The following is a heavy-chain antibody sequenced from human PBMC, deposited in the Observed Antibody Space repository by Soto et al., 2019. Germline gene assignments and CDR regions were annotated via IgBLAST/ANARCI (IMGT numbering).Heavy chain of an antibody. V-gene: IGHV4-59*01. CDR3: AREEAYYDILTGYYRAEYFHH. CDR1: GGSISSYY. D-gene: IGHD3-9*01. J-gene: IGHJ1*01. CDR2: IYYSGST. Sequence: SETLSLTCTVSGGSISSYYWSWIRQPPGKGLEWIGYIYYSGSTNYNPSLKSRVTISVDTSKNQFSLKLSSVTAADTAVYYCAREEAYYDILTGYYRAEYFHHWGQGSLVTVSS.